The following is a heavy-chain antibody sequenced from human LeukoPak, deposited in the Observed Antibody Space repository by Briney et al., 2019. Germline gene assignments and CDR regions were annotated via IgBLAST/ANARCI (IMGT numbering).Heavy chain of an antibody. CDR2: ISAYNGNT. CDR1: GYTFTSYG. D-gene: IGHD3-10*01. J-gene: IGHJ4*02. CDR3: ARFLVTMVRGGSNNFDY. V-gene: IGHV1-18*01. Sequence: VASVKVSCKASGYTFTSYGISWVRQAPGQGLEWMGWISAYNGNTNYAQKLQGRVTMTTDTSTSTAYMELRSLRSDDTAVYYCARFLVTMVRGGSNNFDYWGQGTLVTVSS.